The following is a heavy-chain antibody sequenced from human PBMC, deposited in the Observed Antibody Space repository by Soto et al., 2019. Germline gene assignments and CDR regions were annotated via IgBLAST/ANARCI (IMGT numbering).Heavy chain of an antibody. CDR2: ISAYNTKT. V-gene: IGHV1-18*01. CDR3: ARDTPPTVY. CDR1: GYTFTSYH. J-gene: IGHJ4*02. Sequence: QVQLVQSGAEVKKPGASVKVSCKTSGYTFTSYHISWVRQAPGQGLEWMGWISAYNTKTIYAQKFRGRVTMTTDTLTITAYMELRSLRSDDTDVDYCARDTPPTVYWRQGPRVTVSS.